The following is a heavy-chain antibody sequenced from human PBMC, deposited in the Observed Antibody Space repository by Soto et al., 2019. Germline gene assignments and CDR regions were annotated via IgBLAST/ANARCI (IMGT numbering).Heavy chain of an antibody. CDR3: ARAYWNYNEGWFDP. CDR2: IKQDGSEK. J-gene: IGHJ5*02. Sequence: RLSCAASGFTFSSYWMSWVRQAPGKGLEWVASIKQDGSEKYYVDSVEGRFTISRDNAKNSLYLQMNSLRAEDTAVYYCARAYWNYNEGWFDPWGQGTLVTVSS. V-gene: IGHV3-7*01. D-gene: IGHD1-7*01. CDR1: GFTFSSYW.